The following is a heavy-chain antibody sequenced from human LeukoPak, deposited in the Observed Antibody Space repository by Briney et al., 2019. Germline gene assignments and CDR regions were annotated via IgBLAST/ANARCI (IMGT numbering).Heavy chain of an antibody. D-gene: IGHD6-19*01. J-gene: IGHJ4*02. CDR1: GFTFSSHE. Sequence: GGSLRLSCAASGFTFSSHEMNWVRQAPGKGLEWVSYIASSGSPIYYVDSVKGRFTISRDNAKNSLYLQMNSLRAEDTAVYYCAREVTGTGASEFDYWGQGTLVIVSS. V-gene: IGHV3-48*03. CDR2: IASSGSPI. CDR3: AREVTGTGASEFDY.